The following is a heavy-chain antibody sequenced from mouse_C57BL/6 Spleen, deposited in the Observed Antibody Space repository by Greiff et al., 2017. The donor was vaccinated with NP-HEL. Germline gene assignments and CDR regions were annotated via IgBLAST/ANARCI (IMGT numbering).Heavy chain of an antibody. CDR2: INPNNGGT. Sequence: VQLQQSGPELVKPGASVKIPCKASGYTFTDYNMDWVKQSHGKSLEWIGDINPNNGGTIYNQKFKGKATLTVDKSSSTAYMELRSLTSEDTAVYYCARRDDGYYVRYFDVWGTGTTVTVSS. J-gene: IGHJ1*03. CDR1: GYTFTDYN. CDR3: ARRDDGYYVRYFDV. V-gene: IGHV1-18*01. D-gene: IGHD2-3*01.